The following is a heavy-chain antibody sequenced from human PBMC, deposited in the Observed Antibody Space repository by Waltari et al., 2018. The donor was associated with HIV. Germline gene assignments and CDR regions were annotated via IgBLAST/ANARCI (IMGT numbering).Heavy chain of an antibody. Sequence: VQPGRSLRLSCAASGFTFDDYAMHWVRQAPGKGLEWVSGISWNSGSIGYADSVKGRFTISRDNAKNSLYLQMNSLRAEDTALYYCAKDTSPYYYDSSGYYYFVDWGQGTLVTVSS. V-gene: IGHV3-9*01. J-gene: IGHJ4*02. CDR3: AKDTSPYYYDSSGYYYFVD. D-gene: IGHD3-22*01. CDR1: GFTFDDYA. CDR2: ISWNSGSI.